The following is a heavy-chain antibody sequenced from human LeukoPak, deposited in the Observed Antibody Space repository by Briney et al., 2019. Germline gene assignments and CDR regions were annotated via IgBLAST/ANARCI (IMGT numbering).Heavy chain of an antibody. J-gene: IGHJ6*03. CDR1: GFTFSTYG. CDR2: IRYDGTNK. V-gene: IGHV3-30*02. CDR3: AKDRDYGDYPSAYYYYMDV. Sequence: GGSLRLSCAASGFTFSTYGIHWVRQAPGKGLEWVAFIRYDGTNKWYADSVKGRFTISRDNSKNMLYLQMNSLRAEGTAVYHCAKDRDYGDYPSAYYYYMDVWGKGTTVTVSS. D-gene: IGHD4-17*01.